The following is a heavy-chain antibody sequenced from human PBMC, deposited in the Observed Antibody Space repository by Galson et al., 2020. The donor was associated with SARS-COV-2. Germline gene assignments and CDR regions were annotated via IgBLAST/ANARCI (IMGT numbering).Heavy chain of an antibody. V-gene: IGHV4-59*01. D-gene: IGHD6-6*01. CDR3: ARSLAAREAYYYYYMDV. Sequence: SETLSLTCTVSGGSISSYYWSWIRQPPGKGLEWIGYIYYSWSTNYNPSLKSRVTISVDTSKNQFSLKLSSVTAADTAVYYCARSLAAREAYYYYYMDVWGKGTTVTVSS. J-gene: IGHJ6*03. CDR1: GGSISSYY. CDR2: IYYSWST.